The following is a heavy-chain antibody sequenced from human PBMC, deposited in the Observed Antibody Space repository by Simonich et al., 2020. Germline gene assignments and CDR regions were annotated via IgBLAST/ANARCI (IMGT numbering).Heavy chain of an antibody. J-gene: IGHJ3*02. V-gene: IGHV1-2*02. CDR2: INPNRGGT. Sequence: QVQLVQSGAEVKKPGASVKVSCKASGSTFTGYYMHWVGQAPGQGLGGMGWINPNRGGTNYAKKCQGRVTMTRETSSSTAYMELSRLRSDDTAVYYCARVRFEAFDIWGQGTMVTVSS. CDR3: ARVRFEAFDI. CDR1: GSTFTGYY.